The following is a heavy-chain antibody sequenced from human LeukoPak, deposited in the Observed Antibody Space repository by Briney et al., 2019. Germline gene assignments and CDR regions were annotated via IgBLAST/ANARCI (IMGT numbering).Heavy chain of an antibody. CDR3: ARDLGYCSSTSCY. Sequence: ASVKVSCKASGYTFTGYYMHWVRQAPGQGLEWMGWINPNSGGTNYAQKFQGRVTMTRDTSISTPYMELSRLRSDDTAVYYCARDLGYCSSTSCYWGQGTLVTVSS. V-gene: IGHV1-2*02. CDR2: INPNSGGT. J-gene: IGHJ4*02. D-gene: IGHD2-2*01. CDR1: GYTFTGYY.